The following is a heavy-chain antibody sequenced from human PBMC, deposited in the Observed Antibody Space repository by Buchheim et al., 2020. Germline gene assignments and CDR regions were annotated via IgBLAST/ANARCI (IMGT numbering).Heavy chain of an antibody. D-gene: IGHD3-10*01. CDR3: AKDALWFGELPFDY. J-gene: IGHJ4*02. CDR1: GFNFTNYG. V-gene: IGHV3-30*18. Sequence: QVQLVESGGGVVQPGRSLRLSCAASGFNFTNYGMHWVRQAPGKGLEWVALISYDGSKKKYAESVKGRFTISRDNSKSALYLQMNSLRADDTAVYYCAKDALWFGELPFDYWGQGTL. CDR2: ISYDGSKK.